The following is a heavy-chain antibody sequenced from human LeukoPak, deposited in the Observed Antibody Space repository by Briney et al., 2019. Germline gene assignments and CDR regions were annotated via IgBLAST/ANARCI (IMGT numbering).Heavy chain of an antibody. CDR1: GGSISSSSYY. CDR2: ISYSANT. V-gene: IGHV4-39*01. Sequence: QSSETLSLTCTVSGGSISSSSYYWGWIRQPPGKGLEWIGSISYSANTYYNPSLKSRVTISVDTSKNQFSLILSSMTAVDTAVYYCARQLGYCSSTSCYADKVDYWGQGTLVTVSS. CDR3: ARQLGYCSSTSCYADKVDY. D-gene: IGHD2-2*01. J-gene: IGHJ4*02.